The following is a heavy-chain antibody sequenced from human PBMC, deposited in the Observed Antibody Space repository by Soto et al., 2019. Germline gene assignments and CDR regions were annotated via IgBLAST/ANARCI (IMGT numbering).Heavy chain of an antibody. V-gene: IGHV4-38-2*01. CDR1: GYSSNSDYY. J-gene: IGHJ4*02. Sequence: KPSEAVSLTCAVSGYSSNSDYYWGWIRQPPGKGLEWIGSVDHSGRTYYSPPLRSRLTIFIDTSKNQFSLRLTSVTAADTAMYLCAKKGYYPSGKITSFDSCGPGPLVTVS. D-gene: IGHD3-10*01. CDR3: AKKGYYPSGKITSFDS. CDR2: VDHSGRT.